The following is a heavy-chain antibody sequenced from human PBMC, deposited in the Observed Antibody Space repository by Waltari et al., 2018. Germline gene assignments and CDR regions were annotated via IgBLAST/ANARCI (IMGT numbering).Heavy chain of an antibody. CDR2: IYHSGST. CDR3: ARDRERPYYYGSGSYYDAFDI. D-gene: IGHD3-10*01. J-gene: IGHJ3*02. Sequence: QVQLQESGPGLVKPSETLSLTCAVSGYSISSGYYWGWIRQPPGTGLGWIGSIYHSGSTYYNPSLKSRVTISVDTSKNQFSLKLSSVTAADTAVYYCARDRERPYYYGSGSYYDAFDIWGQGTMVTVSS. V-gene: IGHV4-38-2*02. CDR1: GYSISSGYY.